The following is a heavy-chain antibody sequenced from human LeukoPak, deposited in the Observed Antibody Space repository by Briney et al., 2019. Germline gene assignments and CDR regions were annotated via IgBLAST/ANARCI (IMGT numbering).Heavy chain of an antibody. Sequence: ASVKVSCKASGYTFTGYYMHWVRQAPGQGLEWMGWINPNSGGTNYAQKFQGRVTMTRDTSISTAYMELSRLRSDDTAVYYCARSGTPRGNDYGLIYAFDIWGQGTMVTVSS. V-gene: IGHV1-2*02. CDR1: GYTFTGYY. J-gene: IGHJ3*02. CDR2: INPNSGGT. CDR3: ARSGTPRGNDYGLIYAFDI. D-gene: IGHD4-17*01.